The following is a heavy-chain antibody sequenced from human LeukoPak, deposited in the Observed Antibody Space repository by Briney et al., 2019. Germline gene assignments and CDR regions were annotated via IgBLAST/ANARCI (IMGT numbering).Heavy chain of an antibody. D-gene: IGHD1-26*01. V-gene: IGHV3-7*01. CDR3: ARDVHGTLDY. CDR1: GFTLSNYW. J-gene: IGHJ4*02. Sequence: PGGSLRLSYEAFGFTLSNYWMAWVRQGPGKGLEWVANIRKDGRDKGHADSVKGRFTICRDNAKNSLYLQMNSLGGEDSGLYYCARDVHGTLDYWGQGILVTVSS. CDR2: IRKDGRDK.